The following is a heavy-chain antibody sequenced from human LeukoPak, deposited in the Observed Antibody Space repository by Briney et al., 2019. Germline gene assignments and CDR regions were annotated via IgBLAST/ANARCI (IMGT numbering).Heavy chain of an antibody. J-gene: IGHJ6*02. D-gene: IGHD3-10*01. Sequence: ASVKVSCKASGGTFSSYAISWVRQAPGQGLEWMGRIIPILGIANYAQKFQGRVTITADKSTSTAYMELSSLRSEDTAVYYCSIGSGYYYGMDVWGQGTTVIVSS. V-gene: IGHV1-69*04. CDR1: GGTFSSYA. CDR2: IIPILGIA. CDR3: SIGSGYYYGMDV.